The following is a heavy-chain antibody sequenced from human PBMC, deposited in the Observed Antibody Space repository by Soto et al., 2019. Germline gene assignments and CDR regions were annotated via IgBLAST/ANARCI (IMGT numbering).Heavy chain of an antibody. Sequence: HPGGSLRLSCAASGFTFRSYAKTWVRQAPGKGLEWVSIISGRGVITYYADSVKGRFTISRDNSKNTLYLQMNSLRPEDTAVYFCGRDTGYSYGHPIDYWGQGTLVTVSS. V-gene: IGHV3-23*01. D-gene: IGHD5-18*01. J-gene: IGHJ4*02. CDR2: ISGRGVIT. CDR3: GRDTGYSYGHPIDY. CDR1: GFTFRSYA.